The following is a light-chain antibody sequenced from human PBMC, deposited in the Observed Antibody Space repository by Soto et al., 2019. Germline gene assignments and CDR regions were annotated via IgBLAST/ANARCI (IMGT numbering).Light chain of an antibody. V-gene: IGKV3-11*01. CDR2: DAS. CDR1: QSVSSN. Sequence: EIMMKQSPATLSVSPGERAALSCRASQSVSSNLAWYQQKPGQAPRLLIYDASNRATGIPARFSGSGSGTDFTLTISSLEPEDFAVYYCQQRSNWITFGQGTRLEIK. CDR3: QQRSNWIT. J-gene: IGKJ5*01.